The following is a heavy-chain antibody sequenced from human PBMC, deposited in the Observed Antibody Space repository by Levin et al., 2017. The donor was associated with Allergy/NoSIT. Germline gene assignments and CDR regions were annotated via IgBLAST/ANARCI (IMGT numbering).Heavy chain of an antibody. D-gene: IGHD1-26*01. J-gene: IGHJ4*02. CDR3: VEGGIVGATYFDY. CDR1: GYTFTGYY. CDR2: INPNSGGT. Sequence: PGESLKISCKASGYTFTGYYMHWVRQAPGQGLEWMGWINPNSGGTNYAQKFQGRVTMTRDTSISTAYMELSRLRSDDTAVYYCVEGGIVGATYFDYWGQGTLVTVSS. V-gene: IGHV1-2*02.